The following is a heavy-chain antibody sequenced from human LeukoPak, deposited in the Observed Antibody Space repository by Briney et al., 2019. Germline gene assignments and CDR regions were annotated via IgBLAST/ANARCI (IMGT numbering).Heavy chain of an antibody. CDR2: ISNSGST. V-gene: IGHV4-59*12. J-gene: IGHJ5*02. D-gene: IGHD6-19*01. CDR1: GGSIGGNSY. CDR3: AREAVAGTLWFDP. Sequence: SETLSLTCTVSGGSIGGNSYWSWIRQPPGKGPEWIGHISNSGSTYYSPSLSSRVTISLDTSKNQFSLKLRSVTAADTAVYYCAREAVAGTLWFDPWGQGTLVTVSS.